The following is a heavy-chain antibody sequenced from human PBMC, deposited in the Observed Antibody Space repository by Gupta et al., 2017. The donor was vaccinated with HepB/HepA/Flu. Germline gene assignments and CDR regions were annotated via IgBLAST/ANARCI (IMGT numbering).Heavy chain of an antibody. V-gene: IGHV1-69*01. D-gene: IGHD1-1*01. CDR1: GGTFNRYA. J-gene: IGHJ6*03. Sequence: QVQLVQSGAEVKKPGSSVKVSCKASGGTFNRYAISWVRQAPGQGLEWMGGIIPFFGTTDYAQKFQGRVTITADEFMTTGYMELSSLGFEDTAVYYCARVGGDSDWNQETDYYYYYMDVWGKGTTVTVSS. CDR2: IIPFFGTT. CDR3: ARVGGDSDWNQETDYYYYYMDV.